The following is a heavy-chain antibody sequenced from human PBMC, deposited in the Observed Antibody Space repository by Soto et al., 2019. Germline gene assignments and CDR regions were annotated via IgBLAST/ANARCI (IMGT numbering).Heavy chain of an antibody. J-gene: IGHJ6*02. Sequence: EVQLVESGGGLVQPGGSLRLSCAVSGFPFIRYSMNWVRQAPGKGLEWIAYISGSSSTIKYADSVKGRFTISRDNAKNLLYLQMNSLRAEDTAVYFCARDVYSGTWTTEDDVWGHGTTVTVSS. D-gene: IGHD1-26*01. CDR2: ISGSSSTI. CDR1: GFPFIRYS. V-gene: IGHV3-48*01. CDR3: ARDVYSGTWTTEDDV.